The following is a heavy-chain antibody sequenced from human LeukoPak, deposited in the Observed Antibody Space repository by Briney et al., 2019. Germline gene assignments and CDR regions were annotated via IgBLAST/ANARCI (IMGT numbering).Heavy chain of an antibody. CDR2: ISGSGGST. V-gene: IGHV3-23*01. CDR3: AKVPGRYCSGGSCPGFDY. J-gene: IGHJ4*02. D-gene: IGHD2-15*01. Sequence: PGGSLRLSCAASGFTFSSYAVSWVRQAPGKGLEWVSAISGSGGSTYYADSVKGRFTISRDNSKNTLYLQMNSLRAEDTAVYYCAKVPGRYCSGGSCPGFDYWGQGTQVTVSS. CDR1: GFTFSSYA.